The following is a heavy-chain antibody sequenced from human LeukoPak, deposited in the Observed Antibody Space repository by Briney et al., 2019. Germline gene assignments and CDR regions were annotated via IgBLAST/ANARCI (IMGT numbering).Heavy chain of an antibody. CDR1: RGTFDSYG. D-gene: IGHD3-22*01. V-gene: IGHV1-69*05. Sequence: SARVSCKAPRGTFDSYGISWVRQAPGQGLEWMGGVMAIFGGVKYGQKFQGRATITTDASTSTAYMELRSLTSEDTGIYYCARGELGDRSGFSFFDYWGQGTLVTVSS. CDR3: ARGELGDRSGFSFFDY. J-gene: IGHJ4*02. CDR2: VMAIFGGV.